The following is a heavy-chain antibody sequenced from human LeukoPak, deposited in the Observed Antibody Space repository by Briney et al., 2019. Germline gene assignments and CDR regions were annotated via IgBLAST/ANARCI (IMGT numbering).Heavy chain of an antibody. CDR2: IYTSGST. V-gene: IGHV4-61*02. Sequence: SQTLSLTCTVSGGSISSGSYYWSWIRQPARKGLEWIGRIYTSGSTNYNPSLKSRVTISVDTSKNQFSLKLSSVTAADTAVYYCARDWYYYDSSGYRGWAFDIWGQGTMVTVSS. J-gene: IGHJ3*02. CDR1: GGSISSGSYY. D-gene: IGHD3-22*01. CDR3: ARDWYYYDSSGYRGWAFDI.